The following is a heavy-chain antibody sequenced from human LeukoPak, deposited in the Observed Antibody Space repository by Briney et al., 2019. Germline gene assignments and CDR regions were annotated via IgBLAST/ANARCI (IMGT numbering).Heavy chain of an antibody. V-gene: IGHV3-30*04. D-gene: IGHD2-2*02. Sequence: GGSLRLSCAASGFTFSSYAMHWVRQAPGKGLEWVAVISYDGSNKYYADPVKGRFTISRDNSKNTLYLQMNSLRSKDTAVYYCAKVIEELRPGMYPLLYMGLDYWGQGTLVTVFS. CDR3: AKVIEELRPGMYPLLYMGLDY. J-gene: IGHJ4*02. CDR1: GFTFSSYA. CDR2: ISYDGSNK.